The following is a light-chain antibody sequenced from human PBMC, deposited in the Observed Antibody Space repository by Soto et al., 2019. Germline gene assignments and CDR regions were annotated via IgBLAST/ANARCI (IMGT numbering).Light chain of an antibody. V-gene: IGKV3-15*01. J-gene: IGKJ1*01. Sequence: EIVMTQSPATLSVSPGERATLSCRASQSVSSNLAWYQQKPGQAPRLLIYGASNRATGIPARFSGSGSGTEFTLTISSLQSEDFAVYYCQQYNDWCTFGQGTKVDI. CDR3: QQYNDWCT. CDR2: GAS. CDR1: QSVSSN.